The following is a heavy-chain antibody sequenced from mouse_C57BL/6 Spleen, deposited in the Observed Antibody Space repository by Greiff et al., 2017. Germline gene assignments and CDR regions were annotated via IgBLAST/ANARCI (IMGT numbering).Heavy chain of an antibody. J-gene: IGHJ2*01. CDR2: INPSNGGT. CDR3: ARSNYGSSYGYFDY. CDR1: GYTFTSYW. V-gene: IGHV1-53*01. Sequence: QVQLKQPGTELVKPGASVKLSCKASGYTFTSYWMNWVKQRPGQGLEWIGNINPSNGGTNYNEKFKSKATLTVDKSSSTAYMQISSLTSEDSAVYYCARSNYGSSYGYFDYWGQGTTLTVSS. D-gene: IGHD1-1*01.